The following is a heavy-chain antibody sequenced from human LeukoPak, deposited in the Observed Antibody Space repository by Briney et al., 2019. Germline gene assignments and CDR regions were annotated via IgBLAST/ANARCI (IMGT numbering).Heavy chain of an antibody. Sequence: GGSLRLSCAASGFTVSSSYRSWVRQAPGKGLEWVSVIYSDSSTYYADSVKGRFTISRDTSKNTLYLQMNSLRAEDTAVYYCATEGVSGRFAPWGQGTLVTASS. CDR1: GFTVSSSY. CDR2: IYSDSST. V-gene: IGHV3-66*01. CDR3: ATEGVSGRFAP. D-gene: IGHD5/OR15-5a*01. J-gene: IGHJ5*02.